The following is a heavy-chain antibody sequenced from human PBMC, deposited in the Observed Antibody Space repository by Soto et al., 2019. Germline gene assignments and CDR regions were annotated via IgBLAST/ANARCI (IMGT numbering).Heavy chain of an antibody. CDR1: GFTFGSYA. D-gene: IGHD3-9*01. CDR2: TSSNGGST. CDR3: YLRYFDWYPDY. Sequence: GGSLRLSCAASGFTFGSYAMYWVRQAPGKGLEYVSATSSNGGSTYYANSVKGRFTISRDNSKNTLYLQMNSLKTEDTAVYYCYLRYFDWYPDYWGQGTLVTVSS. V-gene: IGHV3-64*01. J-gene: IGHJ4*02.